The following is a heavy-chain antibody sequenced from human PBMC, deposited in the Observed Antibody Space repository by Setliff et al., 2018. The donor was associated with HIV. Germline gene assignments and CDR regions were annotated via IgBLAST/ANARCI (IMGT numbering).Heavy chain of an antibody. J-gene: IGHJ6*03. Sequence: PSETLSLTCAVYGESFSGHYWSWIRQPPGKGLEWIGEINHGGTTNYNPSLKSRLTLSVDTAKNQFSLKLTSVTAADSGVFYCARGRRGGTRGYLYYMDVWGRGTTVTVSS. CDR1: GESFSGHY. D-gene: IGHD2-15*01. CDR3: ARGRRGGTRGYLYYMDV. V-gene: IGHV4-34*01. CDR2: INHGGTT.